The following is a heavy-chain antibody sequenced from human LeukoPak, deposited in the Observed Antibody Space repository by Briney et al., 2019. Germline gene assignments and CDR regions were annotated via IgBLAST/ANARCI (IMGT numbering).Heavy chain of an antibody. J-gene: IGHJ3*02. CDR1: GYSFTSYW. CDR2: IYPGDSDT. Sequence: GESLKISCKGSGYSFTSYWIGWVRQMPGKGLEWMGIIYPGDSDTRYSPSFQGQVTISADKSISTAYLQWSSLKASDTAMYYCARSVAVAGPGGAFDIWGQGTMVTVPS. V-gene: IGHV5-51*01. D-gene: IGHD6-19*01. CDR3: ARSVAVAGPGGAFDI.